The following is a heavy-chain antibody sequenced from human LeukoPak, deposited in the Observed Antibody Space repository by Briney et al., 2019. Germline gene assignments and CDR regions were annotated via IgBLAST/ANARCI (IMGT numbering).Heavy chain of an antibody. CDR2: INAYNGNT. CDR1: GYTFTSYG. Sequence: GASVKVSCKASGYTFTSYGISWVRQAPGQGLEWMGWINAYNGNTNYAQKLQGRVTMTTDTSTSTAYMELRSLRSDDTAVYYCARFGNSMVRGVNYYYMDVWGKGTTVTISS. D-gene: IGHD3-10*01. J-gene: IGHJ6*03. V-gene: IGHV1-18*01. CDR3: ARFGNSMVRGVNYYYMDV.